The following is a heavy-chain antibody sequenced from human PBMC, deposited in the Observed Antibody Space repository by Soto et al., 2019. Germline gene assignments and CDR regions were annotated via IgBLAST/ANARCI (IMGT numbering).Heavy chain of an antibody. CDR3: ARDRSVGSGKNDAFDI. J-gene: IGHJ3*02. Sequence: SESLSLTCAVYGGSFSGYYWSWIRQPPGKGLEWIGEINHSGSTNYNPSLKSRVTMTRDTSISTAYMKLSRLRSDDTAVYYCARDRSVGSGKNDAFDIWGQGTMVNVSS. CDR1: GGSFSGYY. CDR2: INHSGST. D-gene: IGHD3-10*01. V-gene: IGHV4-34*10.